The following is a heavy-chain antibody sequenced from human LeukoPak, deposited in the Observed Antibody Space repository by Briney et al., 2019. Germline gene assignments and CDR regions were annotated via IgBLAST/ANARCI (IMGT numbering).Heavy chain of an antibody. CDR2: IIPIFGTA. V-gene: IGHV1-69*05. D-gene: IGHD6-6*01. J-gene: IGHJ5*02. Sequence: ASVKVSCKASGGTFSSYAIIWVRQAPGQGLEWMGGIIPIFGTANYAQKFQGRVTITTDESTSTAYMELSSLRSEDTAVYYCASDTYRYSSSSGFDPWGQGTLVTVSS. CDR1: GGTFSSYA. CDR3: ASDTYRYSSSSGFDP.